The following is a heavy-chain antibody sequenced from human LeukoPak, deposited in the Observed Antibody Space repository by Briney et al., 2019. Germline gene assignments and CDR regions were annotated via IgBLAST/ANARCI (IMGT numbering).Heavy chain of an antibody. J-gene: IGHJ4*02. CDR1: GFTFSSYE. Sequence: GGSLRLSCAASGFTFSSYEMNWVRQAPGKGLEWVSYIGTSVTNIYYADSVKGRFTISRDNAKNSLYLQMNSLRAEDTALYYCARGPYGPGSLYPHWGQGTLVTVSP. D-gene: IGHD3-10*01. CDR2: IGTSVTNI. V-gene: IGHV3-48*03. CDR3: ARGPYGPGSLYPH.